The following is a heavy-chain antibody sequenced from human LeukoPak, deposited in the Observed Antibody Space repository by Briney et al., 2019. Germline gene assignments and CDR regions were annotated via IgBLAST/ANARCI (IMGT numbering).Heavy chain of an antibody. V-gene: IGHV4-39*07. CDR3: ARRRTYDYGPKGYYYGMDV. D-gene: IGHD4-17*01. CDR1: GVSINSDSFS. J-gene: IGHJ6*02. CDR2: IYYTGTT. Sequence: SETLSLTCTVPGVSINSDSFSWGWIRQPPGRGLEWIGNIYYTGTTYYNSSLKSRVTISVDTSKNQFSLKLSSVTAADTAVYYCARRRTYDYGPKGYYYGMDVWGQGTTVTVSS.